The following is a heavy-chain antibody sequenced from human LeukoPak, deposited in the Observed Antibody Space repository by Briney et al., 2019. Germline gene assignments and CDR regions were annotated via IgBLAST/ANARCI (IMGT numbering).Heavy chain of an antibody. J-gene: IGHJ5*02. D-gene: IGHD3-3*01. CDR3: VFFSPALKIPS. Sequence: GAQRLSCAASGFTFSTYWMHWVRQAPGKGLVWVSTINPEGSTPTYADSVKGRFTLSRDNAKNTLLLQMDSLRAEDTAIYYCVFFSPALKIPSWAQGALSASP. V-gene: IGHV3-74*01. CDR1: GFTFSTYW. CDR2: INPEGSTP.